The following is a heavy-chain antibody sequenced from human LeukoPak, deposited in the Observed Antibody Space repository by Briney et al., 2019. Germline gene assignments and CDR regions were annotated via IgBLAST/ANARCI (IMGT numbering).Heavy chain of an antibody. Sequence: GGSLRLSCAASGFTFSSYGMHWVRQAPGKGLEWVAVISYDGSNKYYADSVKGRFTISRDNSKNTLYLQMNSLRAEDTAVYYCAKGGVAGTSEYFQHWGQGTLVTVSS. V-gene: IGHV3-30*18. CDR2: ISYDGSNK. CDR3: AKGGVAGTSEYFQH. J-gene: IGHJ1*01. D-gene: IGHD6-19*01. CDR1: GFTFSSYG.